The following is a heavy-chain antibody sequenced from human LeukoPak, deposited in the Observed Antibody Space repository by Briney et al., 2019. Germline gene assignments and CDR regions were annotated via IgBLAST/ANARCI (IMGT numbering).Heavy chain of an antibody. CDR2: IHKAGTES. J-gene: IGHJ4*02. Sequence: GGSLRLSCAASGFTFTDYWMTWVRQVPGKGLEWVANIHKAGTESYYVDSVKGRFAISGDNAKNSLYLLLSSLRVDDTAVYYCARVGTWELQRVFDYWGQGTLVTVSS. CDR1: GFTFTDYW. D-gene: IGHD1-26*01. CDR3: ARVGTWELQRVFDY. V-gene: IGHV3-7*01.